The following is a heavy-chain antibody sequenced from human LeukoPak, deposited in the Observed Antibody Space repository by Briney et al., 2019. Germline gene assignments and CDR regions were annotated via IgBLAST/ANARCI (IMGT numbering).Heavy chain of an antibody. J-gene: IGHJ4*02. D-gene: IGHD2-8*02. CDR1: GGSISSGDYY. V-gene: IGHV4-30-4*01. Sequence: PSETLSLACTVSGGSISSGDYYWSWIRRPPGKGLEWIGYIYYSGSTYHNPSLKSRVTISVDTSKNQFSLKLSSVTAADTAVFYCARYWDGTDYWGQGTLVTVSS. CDR3: ARYWDGTDY. CDR2: IYYSGST.